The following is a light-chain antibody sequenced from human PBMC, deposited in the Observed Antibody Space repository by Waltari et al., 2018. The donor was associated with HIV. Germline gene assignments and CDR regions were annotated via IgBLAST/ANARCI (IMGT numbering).Light chain of an antibody. V-gene: IGLV2-8*01. J-gene: IGLJ2*01. Sequence: SALPQPPSASGSPGQSFTLPCTVHSSDIGGYHYVSWYQQPPGKAPNPIRTEVTKRPSGVPDRFSGSKSGNTASLTVSGLQAEDEAHYYCSSYAPTNNFYVLFGGGTALTVL. CDR2: EVT. CDR3: SSYAPTNNFYVL. CDR1: SSDIGGYHY.